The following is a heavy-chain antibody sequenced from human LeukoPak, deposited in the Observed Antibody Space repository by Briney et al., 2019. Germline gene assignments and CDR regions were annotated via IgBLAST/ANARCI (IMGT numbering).Heavy chain of an antibody. CDR3: AREVGIRTRYNWNDGDY. CDR2: IYHSGST. Sequence: PSQTLSLTCTVSGGSISSGGYYWSWIRQPPGKGLEWIGYIYHSGSTYYNPSLKSRVTISVDRSKNQFSLKLSSVTAADTAVYYCAREVGIRTRYNWNDGDYWGQGTLVTVSS. D-gene: IGHD1-1*01. V-gene: IGHV4-30-2*01. CDR1: GGSISSGGYY. J-gene: IGHJ4*02.